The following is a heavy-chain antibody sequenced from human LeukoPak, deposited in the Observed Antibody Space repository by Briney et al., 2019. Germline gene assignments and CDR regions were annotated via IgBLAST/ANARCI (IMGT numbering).Heavy chain of an antibody. CDR1: GFTFSGYA. J-gene: IGHJ4*02. Sequence: GGSLRLSCAASGFTFSGYAMSWVRQAPGKGLEWVSAISGSGGSTYYADSVKGRFTISRDNSKNTLYLQMNSLRAEDTAVYYCAKVVVVSQSFDYWGQGTLVTVSS. CDR3: AKVVVVSQSFDY. CDR2: ISGSGGST. D-gene: IGHD2-2*01. V-gene: IGHV3-23*01.